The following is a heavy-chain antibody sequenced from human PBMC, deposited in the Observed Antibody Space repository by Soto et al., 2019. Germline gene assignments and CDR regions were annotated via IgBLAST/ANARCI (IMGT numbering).Heavy chain of an antibody. CDR3: ASILSYCGGDCYSNIFDY. Sequence: SVKVSCKASGGTLSGYAISWVRQAPGQGLEWMGGIIPIFGTANYAQKFQGRVTITADESTSTAYMELSSLRSEDTAVYYCASILSYCGGDCYSNIFDYWGQGTLVTVSS. CDR1: GGTLSGYA. D-gene: IGHD2-21*02. J-gene: IGHJ4*02. CDR2: IIPIFGTA. V-gene: IGHV1-69*13.